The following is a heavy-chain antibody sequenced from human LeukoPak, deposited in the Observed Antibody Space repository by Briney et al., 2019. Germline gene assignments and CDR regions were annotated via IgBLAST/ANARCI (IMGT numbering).Heavy chain of an antibody. V-gene: IGHV1-18*01. J-gene: IGHJ6*03. CDR1: GYTFSNYG. CDR3: ARGDYSNYYYYYYYYMDV. Sequence: ASVKVSCKASGYTFSNYGISWVRQAPGQGLEWVGWIRGDNGNTNYAQKLQGRVTMTTDTSTSTAYMELRSLRSDDTAVYYCARGDYSNYYYYYYYYMDVWGKGTTVTVSS. CDR2: IRGDNGNT. D-gene: IGHD4-11*01.